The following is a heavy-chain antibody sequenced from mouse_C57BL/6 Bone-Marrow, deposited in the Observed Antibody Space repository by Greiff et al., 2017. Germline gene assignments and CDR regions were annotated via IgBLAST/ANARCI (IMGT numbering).Heavy chain of an antibody. J-gene: IGHJ4*01. D-gene: IGHD1-1*01. CDR1: GYTFTDSY. CDR2: IYPGSGNN. Sequence: QVQLQQSGAELVRPGASVQLSCKASGYTFTDSYINWVKQRPGPGLEWIARIYPGSGNNYYNEKFKGKATLTAEKSSSTAYMQLSSLTSEDSAVYFCARYYYGSSKYYYAMDYWGQGTSVTVSS. V-gene: IGHV1-76*01. CDR3: ARYYYGSSKYYYAMDY.